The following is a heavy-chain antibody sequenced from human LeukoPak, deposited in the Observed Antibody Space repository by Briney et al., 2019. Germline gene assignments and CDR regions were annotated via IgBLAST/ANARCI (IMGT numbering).Heavy chain of an antibody. Sequence: GGSLRLSCAVSGFTVSTNYMSWVRQAPGKGPEWVSIIYSDGRTHYTDSVKGRFSISRDHSNNTLYLQMNSLRAEDTAMYFCARDLHGSGMDDWGQGTLVSVSS. CDR3: ARDLHGSGMDD. D-gene: IGHD3-10*01. CDR1: GFTVSTNY. CDR2: IYSDGRT. J-gene: IGHJ4*02. V-gene: IGHV3-53*01.